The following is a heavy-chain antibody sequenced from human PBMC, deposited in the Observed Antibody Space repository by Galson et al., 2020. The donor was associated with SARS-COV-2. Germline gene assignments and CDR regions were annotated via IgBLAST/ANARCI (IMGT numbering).Heavy chain of an antibody. V-gene: IGHV4-59*01. CDR3: ARAGYCTNTFCYEAPRQGYDY. D-gene: IGHD2-2*01. J-gene: IGHJ4*02. Sequence: SETLSLTCSVSGGSISSYYWSWIRQPPGKGLEWIGYVYDSGSTNYNPSLKSRVTISIDTSKNQFSLKLSSVTAADTAVYFCARAGYCTNTFCYEAPRQGYDYWGQGTLVTVSS. CDR1: GGSISSYY. CDR2: VYDSGST.